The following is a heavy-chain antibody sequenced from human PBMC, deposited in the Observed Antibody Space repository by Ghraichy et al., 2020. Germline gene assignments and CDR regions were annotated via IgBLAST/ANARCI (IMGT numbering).Heavy chain of an antibody. CDR1: GFTFSSYA. CDR3: KLRRNGVDY. D-gene: IGHD3-10*01. J-gene: IGHJ4*02. Sequence: LSLTCAASGFTFSSYAMHWVRQAPGKGLEWVAVISYDGSNKYYADSVKGRFTISRDNSKNTLYLQMNSLRAEDTAVYYSKLRRNGVDYWGQGTLVTVSS. V-gene: IGHV3-30*04. CDR2: ISYDGSNK.